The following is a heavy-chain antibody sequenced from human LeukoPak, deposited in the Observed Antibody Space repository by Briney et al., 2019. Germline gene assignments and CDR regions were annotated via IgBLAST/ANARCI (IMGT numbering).Heavy chain of an antibody. CDR3: AKQPTRRYYRDY. Sequence: PGGSLRLSCTASGFTFSSYAMSWVRQAPGKGLEWVSAISGSGGSTYYADSVKGRFTISRDNSKNTLYLQMNSLRAEDTAVYYCAKQPTRRYYRDYWGQGTLVTVSS. J-gene: IGHJ4*02. V-gene: IGHV3-23*01. CDR1: GFTFSSYA. CDR2: ISGSGGST. D-gene: IGHD3-22*01.